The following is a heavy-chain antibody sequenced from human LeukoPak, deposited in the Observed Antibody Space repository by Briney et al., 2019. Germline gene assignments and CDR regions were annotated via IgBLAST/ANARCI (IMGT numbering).Heavy chain of an antibody. CDR1: GYAFSSGYY. CDR3: ARPRGSGYLDY. V-gene: IGHV4-38-2*01. J-gene: IGHJ4*02. Sequence: PSETLSLTCAVSGYAFSSGYYRGWIRPPPGKGLEWIGSIYHSGSTYYTPSLKSRVNISVATSKTKFSLKLSRFTAADTAVYYFARPRGSGYLDYWGQGPVVSVSS. D-gene: IGHD3-22*01. CDR2: IYHSGST.